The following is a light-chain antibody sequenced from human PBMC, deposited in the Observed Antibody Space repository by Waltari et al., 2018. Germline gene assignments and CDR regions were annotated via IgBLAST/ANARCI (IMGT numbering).Light chain of an antibody. CDR2: SNN. CDR3: AAWDDSLNGYV. V-gene: IGLV1-44*01. CDR1: SSNLGSNT. Sequence: QSVLTQPPSASGTPGQRVTISCSGRSSNLGSNTVNWYQQLPGTAPQLLIYSNNQRPSGVPDRFSGSKSGTSASLAISGLQSEDEADYYCAAWDDSLNGYVFGTGTKVTVL. J-gene: IGLJ1*01.